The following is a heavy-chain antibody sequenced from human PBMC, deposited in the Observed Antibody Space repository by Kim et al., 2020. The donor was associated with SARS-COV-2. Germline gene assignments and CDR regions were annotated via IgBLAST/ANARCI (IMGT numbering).Heavy chain of an antibody. Sequence: NYNHALKSRVTRSADTSKNQFSRKLNSVTAADTAVYYCARGLGDGYKWNYWGQGTLVTVSS. J-gene: IGHJ4*02. D-gene: IGHD1-1*01. CDR3: ARGLGDGYKWNY. V-gene: IGHV4-4*07.